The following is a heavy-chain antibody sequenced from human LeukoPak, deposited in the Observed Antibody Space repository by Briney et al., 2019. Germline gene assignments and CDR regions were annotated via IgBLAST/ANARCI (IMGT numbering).Heavy chain of an antibody. Sequence: SETLSLTCAVYGGPFRGYYWGWIRQPPGKGLEWIGEINHGGSTNYNPSLKSRVTISVDTSKNQFSPKLSSVTAADTAVYYCASGGGFVVVPDAIDFSLDYWGQGTLVTVSS. CDR3: ASGGGFVVVPDAIDFSLDY. CDR2: INHGGST. V-gene: IGHV4-34*01. CDR1: GGPFRGYY. J-gene: IGHJ4*02. D-gene: IGHD2-2*01.